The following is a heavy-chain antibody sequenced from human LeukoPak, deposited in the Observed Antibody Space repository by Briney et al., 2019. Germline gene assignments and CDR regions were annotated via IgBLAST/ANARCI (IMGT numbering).Heavy chain of an antibody. CDR2: INPDGGGS. Sequence: GGSLRLSCQASGFTLSIYAMSWVRRAPGKGLEWVSSINPDGGGSFFADSVKGRFTISRDDSRSVVYLQMNSLSAEDTAVYYCARSGVATCHYWGQGVLVTVSS. CDR1: GFTLSIYA. J-gene: IGHJ4*02. D-gene: IGHD2-15*01. CDR3: ARSGVATCHY. V-gene: IGHV3-23*01.